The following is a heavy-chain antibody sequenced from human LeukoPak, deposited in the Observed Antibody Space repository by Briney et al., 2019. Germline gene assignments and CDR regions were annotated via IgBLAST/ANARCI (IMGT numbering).Heavy chain of an antibody. Sequence: GGSLRLSCAASGFTFSSYAMTWVRQAPGKGLEWVSALSDSGASKYYADSVKGRFTISRDNSKNPLYLQMNSLRADDTAVYYCASSPPTGITVSYFDYWGQGTLVTVSS. J-gene: IGHJ4*02. V-gene: IGHV3-23*01. CDR2: LSDSGASK. D-gene: IGHD4-17*01. CDR1: GFTFSSYA. CDR3: ASSPPTGITVSYFDY.